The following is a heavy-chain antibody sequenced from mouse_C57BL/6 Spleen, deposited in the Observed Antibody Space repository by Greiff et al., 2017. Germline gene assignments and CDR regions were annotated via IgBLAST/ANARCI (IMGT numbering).Heavy chain of an antibody. D-gene: IGHD1-1*01. CDR3: ARITTVVAHWYFDV. V-gene: IGHV5-17*01. J-gene: IGHJ1*03. CDR2: ISSGSSTI. Sequence: EVQVVESGGGLVKPGGSLKLSCAASGFTFSDYGMHWVRQAPEKGLEWVAYISSGSSTIYYADTVKGRFTISRDNAKNTLFLQMTSLRSEDTAMYYCARITTVVAHWYFDVWGTGTTVTVSS. CDR1: GFTFSDYG.